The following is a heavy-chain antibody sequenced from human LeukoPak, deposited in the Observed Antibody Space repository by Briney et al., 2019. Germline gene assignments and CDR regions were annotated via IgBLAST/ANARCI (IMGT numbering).Heavy chain of an antibody. J-gene: IGHJ5*02. V-gene: IGHV4-30-2*01. CDR2: IYHTGNT. CDR1: GGSISSGGYS. Sequence: SETLSLTCAVSGGSISSGGYSWNWIRQPPGKGLEWIGYIYHTGNTFYNPSLKSRVTISVDGSKNQFSLRLTSVTAADTAVYYCARGFFVRENPGSWFDPWGQGTLVTVSP. CDR3: ARGFFVRENPGSWFDP. D-gene: IGHD3-10*02.